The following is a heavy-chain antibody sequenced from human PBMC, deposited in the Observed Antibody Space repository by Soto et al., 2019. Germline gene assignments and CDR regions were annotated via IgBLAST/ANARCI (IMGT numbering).Heavy chain of an antibody. Sequence: QPGGSLRLSCAASGFTVSSNYMSWVRQAPGKGLEWVSVIYSGGSTYYADSVKGRFTISRDNSKNTLYLQMNSLRAEDTAVYYCARTTGTERRYYYYYGMDVWGQGTTVTVSS. V-gene: IGHV3-53*01. CDR1: GFTVSSNY. CDR3: ARTTGTERRYYYYYGMDV. J-gene: IGHJ6*02. CDR2: IYSGGST. D-gene: IGHD1-1*01.